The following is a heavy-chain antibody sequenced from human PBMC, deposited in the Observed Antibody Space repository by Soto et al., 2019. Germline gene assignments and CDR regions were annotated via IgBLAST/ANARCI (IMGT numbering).Heavy chain of an antibody. CDR2: IYYSGST. Sequence: SETLSLTCTVSGGSISSSSYYWSWIRQPPGKALEWIGYIYYSGSTNYNPTLKSRVTISVDTSKNQFSLKLSSVTAADTAVYYCAVTKVGWPQGSFDYWGQGTLVTVPS. D-gene: IGHD3-10*01. V-gene: IGHV4-61*01. CDR1: GGSISSSSYY. J-gene: IGHJ4*02. CDR3: AVTKVGWPQGSFDY.